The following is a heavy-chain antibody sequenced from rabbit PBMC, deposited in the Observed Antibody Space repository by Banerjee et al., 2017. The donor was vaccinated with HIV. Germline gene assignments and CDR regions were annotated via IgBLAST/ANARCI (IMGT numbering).Heavy chain of an antibody. V-gene: IGHV1S45*01. D-gene: IGHD8-1*01. J-gene: IGHJ3*01. CDR3: ARDRPNDAGSGYSL. Sequence: EGSLTLTCKASGFDFTSLGFGWFRQAPGKGLEWIACINSNTGNTVYASWAKGPFTISKTSSTTVTLQMTSLTAADTATYFCARDRPNDAGSGYSLWGQGTLVTVS. CDR1: GFDFTSLG. CDR2: INSNTGNT.